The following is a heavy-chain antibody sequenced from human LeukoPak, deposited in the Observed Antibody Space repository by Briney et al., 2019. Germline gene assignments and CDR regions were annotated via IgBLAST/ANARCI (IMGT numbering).Heavy chain of an antibody. V-gene: IGHV3-33*06. J-gene: IGHJ4*02. CDR2: IWYDASNL. CDR1: GFTFSYYG. Sequence: GGSLRLSCAASGFTFSYYGMHWVRQAPGKGLDWVAVIWYDASNLYYADSVKGRFTISRDNSKNTMYLQMNILRAEDTAVYYCAKIVQFTAATGTGLDYWGQGTLVTVSP. CDR3: AKIVQFTAATGTGLDY. D-gene: IGHD6-13*01.